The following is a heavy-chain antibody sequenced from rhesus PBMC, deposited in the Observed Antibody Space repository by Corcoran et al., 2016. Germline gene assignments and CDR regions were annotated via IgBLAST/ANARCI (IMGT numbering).Heavy chain of an antibody. V-gene: IGHV4-127*01. CDR3: ARVLGMNFDY. D-gene: IGHD3-34*01. CDR1: GYSISSGYG. Sequence: QVQLQESGPGLVKPSETLSLTCAVSGYSISSGYGWSWIRQSPGKGLGWIGYISYSGSSYYTPSFKSRVTMSIDTSKSQFSLKLSSVTAADTAVYYCARVLGMNFDYWGQGVLVTVSS. CDR2: ISYSGSS. J-gene: IGHJ4*01.